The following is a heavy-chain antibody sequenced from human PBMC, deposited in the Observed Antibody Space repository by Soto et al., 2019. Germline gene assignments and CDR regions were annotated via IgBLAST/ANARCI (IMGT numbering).Heavy chain of an antibody. CDR2: ISAYNDYT. J-gene: IGHJ6*02. Sequence: QVQLVQSGAEVKKPGSSVKVSCKASGYTFISYGISWVRQAPGQGLEWMGWISAYNDYTNYAQKLQGRVTMTTDTSPRIAYLELRSLRSDDTAVYYCARDGYYSGSASYSPPRYYGIDVWGQGTTVTVSS. V-gene: IGHV1-18*01. CDR3: ARDGYYSGSASYSPPRYYGIDV. D-gene: IGHD3-10*01. CDR1: GYTFISYG.